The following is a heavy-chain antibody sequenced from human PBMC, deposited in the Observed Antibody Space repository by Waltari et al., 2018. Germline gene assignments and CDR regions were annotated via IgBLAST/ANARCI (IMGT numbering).Heavy chain of an antibody. J-gene: IGHJ6*02. CDR3: AKDRCSSSSCPDYFYYTMDV. CDR1: GISFKNYA. Sequence: EALLLESGGGLVQPGESLRLSCTASGISFKNYAINWDRQAPGKGLVWVSGISAGGGGTYYADSVAGRFSISRDRFSNTVYLQLSRLKPEDTAVYYCAKDRCSSSSCPDYFYYTMDVWGQGTTVTVS. D-gene: IGHD3-10*02. CDR2: ISAGGGGT. V-gene: IGHV3-23*01.